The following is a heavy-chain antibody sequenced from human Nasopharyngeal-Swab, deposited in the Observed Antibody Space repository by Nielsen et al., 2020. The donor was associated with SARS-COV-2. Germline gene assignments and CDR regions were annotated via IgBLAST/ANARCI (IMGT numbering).Heavy chain of an antibody. CDR3: ARGLADPYCGGDCYLYFDY. J-gene: IGHJ4*02. CDR1: GFTFSSYS. V-gene: IGHV3-21*04. D-gene: IGHD2-21*02. CDR2: ISSSSSYI. Sequence: GESLKISCAASGFTFSSYSMNWVRQAPGKGLEWVSSISSSSSYIYYADSVKGRFTISRDNSKNTLYLQMNSLRAEDTAVYCCARGLADPYCGGDCYLYFDYWGQGTLVTVSS.